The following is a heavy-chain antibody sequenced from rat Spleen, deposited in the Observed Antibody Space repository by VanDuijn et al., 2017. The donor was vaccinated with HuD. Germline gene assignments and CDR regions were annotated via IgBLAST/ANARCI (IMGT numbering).Heavy chain of an antibody. CDR1: GFTFSNYD. CDR3: ARHSSTYYVMDA. J-gene: IGHJ4*01. D-gene: IGHD1-2*01. Sequence: EVQLVESGGGLVQPGRSLKLSCAASGFTFSNYDMAWVRQAPKKGLEWVASISYEGSSTYYGDSVKGRFTISRDNVKSTLYLQMNSLRSEDTATYYCARHSSTYYVMDAWGQGASVTVSS. V-gene: IGHV5-22*01. CDR2: ISYEGSST.